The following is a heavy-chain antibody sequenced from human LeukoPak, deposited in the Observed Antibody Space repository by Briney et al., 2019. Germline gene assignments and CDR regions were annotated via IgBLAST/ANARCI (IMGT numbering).Heavy chain of an antibody. CDR2: IYYSGST. CDR3: ARGLLWFGEGLNWFDP. CDR1: GGSISSGGYY. V-gene: IGHV4-31*03. Sequence: SETLSLTCTVSGGSISSGGYYWSWIRQHPGKGLEWIGYIYYSGSTYYNPSLKSRVTISVDTSKNQFSLKLSSVTAADTAVYYCARGLLWFGEGLNWFDPWGQGTLVTVSS. D-gene: IGHD3-10*01. J-gene: IGHJ5*02.